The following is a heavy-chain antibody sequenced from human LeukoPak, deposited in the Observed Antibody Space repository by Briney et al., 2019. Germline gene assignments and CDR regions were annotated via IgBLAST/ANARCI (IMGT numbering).Heavy chain of an antibody. CDR3: ARDRRGTTGTKGPFDP. J-gene: IGHJ5*02. CDR2: ISSSSSYI. CDR1: GFTFSSYS. Sequence: GGPLRLSCAASGFTFSSYSMNWVRQAPGKGLEWVSSISSSSSYIYYADSVKGRFTISRDNAKNSLYLQMNSLRAEDTAVYYCARDRRGTTGTKGPFDPWGQGTLVTVSS. D-gene: IGHD1-1*01. V-gene: IGHV3-21*01.